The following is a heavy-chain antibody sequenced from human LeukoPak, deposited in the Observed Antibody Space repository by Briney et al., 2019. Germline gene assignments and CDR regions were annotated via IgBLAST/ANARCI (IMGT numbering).Heavy chain of an antibody. CDR2: IKQDGSEE. CDR1: GFTFSSYW. Sequence: GGSLRLSCAASGFTFSSYWMSWVRQAPGKGLEWVANIKQDGSEEYYVDSVKGRFTVSRDIAKNSLYLQMNSLRAEDTAVYYCARDPDCTSDTCYDYWGQGTLVTVSS. J-gene: IGHJ4*02. CDR3: ARDPDCTSDTCYDY. D-gene: IGHD2-8*02. V-gene: IGHV3-7*01.